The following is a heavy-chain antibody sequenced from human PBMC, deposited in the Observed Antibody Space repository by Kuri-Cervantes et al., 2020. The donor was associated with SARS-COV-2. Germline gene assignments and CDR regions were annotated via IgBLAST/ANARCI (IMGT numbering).Heavy chain of an antibody. CDR2: IYRSGST. D-gene: IGHD4-11*01. V-gene: IGHV4-34*01. Sequence: SQTLSLTCAVYGGSFSGYYWSWIRQPPGKGLEWIGSIYRSGSTYYNPSLKSRVTISVDTSKNQFSLKLSSVTAADTAVYYCARDPTGLQYYFDYWGQGTLVTVSS. J-gene: IGHJ4*02. CDR1: GGSFSGYY. CDR3: ARDPTGLQYYFDY.